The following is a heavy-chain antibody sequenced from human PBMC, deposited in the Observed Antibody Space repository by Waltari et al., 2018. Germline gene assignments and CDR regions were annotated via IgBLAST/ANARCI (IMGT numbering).Heavy chain of an antibody. J-gene: IGHJ4*02. CDR1: GYSFTSYW. D-gene: IGHD3-3*01. CDR2: IYPGDSDT. Sequence: EVQLVQSGAEVKKPGESLKISCKGSGYSFTSYWIGWVRQMPGKGLEWVGIIYPGDSDTRYSPSFQGQVTISSDKSISTAYLQWSSLKASDTAMYYCARHSEVDFWSGYYFFDYWGQGTLVTVSS. V-gene: IGHV5-51*01. CDR3: ARHSEVDFWSGYYFFDY.